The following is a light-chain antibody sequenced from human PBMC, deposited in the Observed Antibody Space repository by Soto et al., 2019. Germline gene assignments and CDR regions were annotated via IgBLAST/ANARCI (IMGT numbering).Light chain of an antibody. Sequence: EIMMTQSPDTLSVSPGERATVSCRASQSISSDFAWFQLIPGQAPRLLIYGASTRAPDVPDRFSGSGSGTEFTLTISSLQSEDFAVYYCQQYNNRPYTFGQGTKLEIK. J-gene: IGKJ2*01. CDR1: QSISSD. CDR3: QQYNNRPYT. CDR2: GAS. V-gene: IGKV3-15*01.